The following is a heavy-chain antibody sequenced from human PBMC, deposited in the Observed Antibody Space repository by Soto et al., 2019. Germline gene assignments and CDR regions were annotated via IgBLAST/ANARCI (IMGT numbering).Heavy chain of an antibody. Sequence: VQLLESGGGLVQPGGSLRLSCAASGFTFSSYAMHWVRQAPGKGLEWVAVISYDGSNKYYADSVKGRFTISRDNSKNTLYLQMNSLRAEDTAVYYCARDPFCSGGSCYSYFDYWGQGTLVTVSS. V-gene: IGHV3-30-3*01. CDR2: ISYDGSNK. D-gene: IGHD2-15*01. J-gene: IGHJ4*02. CDR3: ARDPFCSGGSCYSYFDY. CDR1: GFTFSSYA.